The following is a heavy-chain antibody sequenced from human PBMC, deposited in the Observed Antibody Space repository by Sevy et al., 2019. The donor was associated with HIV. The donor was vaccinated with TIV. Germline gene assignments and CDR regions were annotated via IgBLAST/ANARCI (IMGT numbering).Heavy chain of an antibody. CDR3: ARGGIMATTEYGMDV. V-gene: IGHV4-34*01. J-gene: IGHJ6*02. Sequence: SETLSLTCAVSGGSSSGYYWAWIRQSPGKGLEWMGEISHRGSTKYNPSVKSRVSISVETSKDQISLRLTSLTAADTAVYYCARGGIMATTEYGMDVWGQGTTVTVSS. CDR1: GGSSSGYY. CDR2: ISHRGST. D-gene: IGHD1-1*01.